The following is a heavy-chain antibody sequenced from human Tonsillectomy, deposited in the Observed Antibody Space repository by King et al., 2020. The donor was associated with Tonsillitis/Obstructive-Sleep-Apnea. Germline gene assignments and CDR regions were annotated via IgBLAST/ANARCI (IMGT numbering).Heavy chain of an antibody. Sequence: VQLVESGGGVVQPGRSLRLSCGASGFTFSRYAMHWVRQAPGKGLEWVALISYDGMNKYYADSVKGRFTISRDNSKNTLYLQMNSLRAEDTAVYYCAKDLISYCSSTSCYSYFDYWGQGTLVTVSS. CDR2: ISYDGMNK. J-gene: IGHJ4*02. CDR3: AKDLISYCSSTSCYSYFDY. V-gene: IGHV3-30*18. D-gene: IGHD2-2*01. CDR1: GFTFSRYA.